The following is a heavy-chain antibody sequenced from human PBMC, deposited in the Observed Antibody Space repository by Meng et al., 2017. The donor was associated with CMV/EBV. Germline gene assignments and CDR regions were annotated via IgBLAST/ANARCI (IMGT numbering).Heavy chain of an antibody. Sequence: GGSLRLSCAASGFTFSSYSMNWVRQAPGKGLEWVSSISSSSSYIYYADSVKGRFTISRDNAKNSLYLQMNSLRAEDAAVYYCAREDRAYYYDSSGYPPHFDYWGQGTLVTVSS. CDR1: GFTFSSYS. CDR2: ISSSSSYI. D-gene: IGHD3-22*01. CDR3: AREDRAYYYDSSGYPPHFDY. J-gene: IGHJ4*02. V-gene: IGHV3-21*01.